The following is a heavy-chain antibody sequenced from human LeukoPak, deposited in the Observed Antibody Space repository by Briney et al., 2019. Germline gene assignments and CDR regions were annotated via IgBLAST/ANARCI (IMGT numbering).Heavy chain of an antibody. CDR1: GFTFNNYW. J-gene: IGHJ6*03. D-gene: IGHD6-19*01. Sequence: GGSLRLSCAASGFTFNNYWISWVRQAPGKGLEWVANIKQDGSEKYYVDSVKGRFTISRDNAKNSLYLHMNSLRAKDTAVYYCAREGSDWNYYYYMDVWGKGTTVTISS. V-gene: IGHV3-7*01. CDR2: IKQDGSEK. CDR3: AREGSDWNYYYYMDV.